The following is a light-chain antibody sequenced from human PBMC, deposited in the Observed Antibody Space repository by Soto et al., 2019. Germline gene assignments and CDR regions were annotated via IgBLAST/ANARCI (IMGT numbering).Light chain of an antibody. CDR2: EVS. V-gene: IGLV2-14*01. J-gene: IGLJ1*01. Sequence: QSALTQPVSVSGSPGQSITISCSGTSSDVGGYNYVSWFQQHRGKAPKLMIYEVSDRPSGVSNRFSGSKSGNTASLTISGLQAEDEADYYCSSYTSSSTLVFGTGTK. CDR1: SSDVGGYNY. CDR3: SSYTSSSTLV.